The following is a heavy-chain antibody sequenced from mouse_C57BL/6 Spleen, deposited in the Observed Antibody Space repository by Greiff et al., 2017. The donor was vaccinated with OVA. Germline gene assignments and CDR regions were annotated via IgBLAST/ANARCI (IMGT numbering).Heavy chain of an antibody. Sequence: VQLQQSGAELVKPGASVKLSCKASGYTFTSYWMHWVKQRPGQGLEWLGMIHPNSGSTNYNEKFKSKATLTVDKSYSTDYMQLSSLTSEDSAVYYCARWDYYGTYYYAMDYWGQGTSVTVSS. D-gene: IGHD2-1*01. V-gene: IGHV1-64*01. CDR1: GYTFTSYW. CDR3: ARWDYYGTYYYAMDY. CDR2: IHPNSGST. J-gene: IGHJ4*01.